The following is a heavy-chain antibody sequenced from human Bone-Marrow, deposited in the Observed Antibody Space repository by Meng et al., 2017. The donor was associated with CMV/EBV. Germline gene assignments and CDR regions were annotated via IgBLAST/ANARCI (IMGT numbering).Heavy chain of an antibody. Sequence: SETLSLTCAVYGGSFSGYYWSWIRQPPGKGLEWIGEINHSGSTNYNPSLKSRVTISVDTSKNQFSLKLSSVTAADTAVYYCARGGMYYGSGSYNWFDPWGQGALVTVSS. CDR1: GGSFSGYY. D-gene: IGHD3-10*01. CDR2: INHSGST. V-gene: IGHV4-34*01. J-gene: IGHJ5*02. CDR3: ARGGMYYGSGSYNWFDP.